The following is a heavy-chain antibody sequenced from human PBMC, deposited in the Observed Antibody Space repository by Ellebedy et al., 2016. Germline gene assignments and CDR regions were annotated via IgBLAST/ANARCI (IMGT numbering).Heavy chain of an antibody. CDR1: RFGFSAYD. CDR3: AKDLVPAGVGGMDV. D-gene: IGHD2-2*01. Sequence: GGSLRLXCDGSRFGFSAYDMHWIRQAPGKGLEWVALISEDGTKTHYADSVKGRFTISRDNSKKTLDLQMNSLRGEDTAVYYCAKDLVPAGVGGMDVWGQGTTVTVSS. CDR2: ISEDGTKT. J-gene: IGHJ6*02. V-gene: IGHV3-30*18.